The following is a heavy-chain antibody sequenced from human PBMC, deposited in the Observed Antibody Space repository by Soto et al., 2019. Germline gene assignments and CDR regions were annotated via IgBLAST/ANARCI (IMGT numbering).Heavy chain of an antibody. V-gene: IGHV4-4*02. J-gene: IGHJ4*02. CDR3: ARERNYAFSLGY. D-gene: IGHD3-16*01. CDR1: GGSISSDRW. CDR2: SHHSGGT. Sequence: HVQPQESGPGLVRPSGTLSLTCAVSGGSISSDRWWSWVRQSPGRGLEWNGESHHSGGTNYNPSLKSRVPISVDKSKDQSSLKLNSVTAADTAVYYCARERNYAFSLGYGRQGTLVTVSS.